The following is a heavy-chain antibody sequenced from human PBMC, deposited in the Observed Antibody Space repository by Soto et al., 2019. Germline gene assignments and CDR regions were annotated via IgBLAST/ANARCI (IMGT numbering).Heavy chain of an antibody. CDR2: IQNSGIP. V-gene: IGHV4-59*01. CDR1: GGSIIGYH. D-gene: IGHD2-15*01. J-gene: IGHJ4*02. CDR3: ASYREGGSGRGY. Sequence: QVQLQESGPGLVKPSETLSLTCTVSGGSIIGYHWSWIRQPPGMGLEWIGYIQNSGIPNYNPSLQSRVTISVGTSKNHFSLRLTSVTASDTAVYYCASYREGGSGRGYWGQGHLVTVSS.